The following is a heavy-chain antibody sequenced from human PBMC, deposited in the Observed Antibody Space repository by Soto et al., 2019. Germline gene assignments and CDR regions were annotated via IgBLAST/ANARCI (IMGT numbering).Heavy chain of an antibody. CDR1: GYTFTGYY. V-gene: IGHV1-2*04. D-gene: IGHD2-21*02. J-gene: IGHJ3*02. Sequence: ASVKVSCKASGYTFTGYYMHWVRQAPGQGLEWMGWINPNSGGTNYAQKFQGWVTMTRDTSISTAYMELSRLRSDDTAVYYCARGSQDHMVVTAIHDAFDIWGQGTMVTVSS. CDR3: ARGSQDHMVVTAIHDAFDI. CDR2: INPNSGGT.